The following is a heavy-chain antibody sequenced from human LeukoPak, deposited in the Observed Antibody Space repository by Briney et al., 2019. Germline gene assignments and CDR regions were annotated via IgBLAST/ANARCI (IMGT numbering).Heavy chain of an antibody. J-gene: IGHJ6*03. CDR1: GFTFSSYA. Sequence: PGGSLRLSCAASGFTFSSYAMSWVRQAPGKGLEWVSAISGSGGSTYYADSVKGRFTISRDNSKNTLYLRMNSLRAEDTAVYYCAKRGNGRGQWPAKWYYYYMDVWGKGTTVTVSS. D-gene: IGHD6-19*01. CDR3: AKRGNGRGQWPAKWYYYYMDV. V-gene: IGHV3-23*01. CDR2: ISGSGGST.